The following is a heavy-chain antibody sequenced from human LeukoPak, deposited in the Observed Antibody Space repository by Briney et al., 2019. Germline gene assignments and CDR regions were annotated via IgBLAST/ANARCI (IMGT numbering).Heavy chain of an antibody. CDR3: ARSDSSGYYYAGYYYGMDV. J-gene: IGHJ6*02. CDR2: ISGSGGST. Sequence: PGGSLRLSCAASGFTFSSYAMSWVRQAPGKGLEWVSAISGSGGSTYYADSVKGRFTISRDNSKNTLYLQMNSLRAEDTAVYYCARSDSSGYYYAGYYYGMDVWGQGTTVTVSS. CDR1: GFTFSSYA. V-gene: IGHV3-23*01. D-gene: IGHD3-22*01.